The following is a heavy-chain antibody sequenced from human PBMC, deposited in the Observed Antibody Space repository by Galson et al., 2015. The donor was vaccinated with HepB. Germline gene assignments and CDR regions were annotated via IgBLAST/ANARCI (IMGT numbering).Heavy chain of an antibody. CDR3: ARDLRGYDFWSGPRNRYFDL. CDR2: IIPIFGTA. Sequence: SVKVSCKASGGTFSSYAISWVRQAPGQGLEWMGGIIPIFGTANYAQKFQGRVTITADKSTSTAYMELSSLRSEDTAVYYCARDLRGYDFWSGPRNRYFDLWGRGTLVTVSS. CDR1: GGTFSSYA. J-gene: IGHJ2*01. D-gene: IGHD3-3*01. V-gene: IGHV1-69*06.